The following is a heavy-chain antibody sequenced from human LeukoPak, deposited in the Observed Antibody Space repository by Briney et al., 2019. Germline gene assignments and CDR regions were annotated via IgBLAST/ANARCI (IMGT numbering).Heavy chain of an antibody. D-gene: IGHD5-12*01. CDR1: GFTVSSND. CDR2: IYSGGST. CDR3: ARDVQVATIYPLDY. Sequence: TGGSLRLSCAASGFTVSSNDMSWVRQAPGKGLECISVIYSGGSTDYADSVKGRFTISRDNARNSLFLQMNSLRAEDTAVYYCARDVQVATIYPLDYWGQGTLVTASS. V-gene: IGHV3-53*01. J-gene: IGHJ4*02.